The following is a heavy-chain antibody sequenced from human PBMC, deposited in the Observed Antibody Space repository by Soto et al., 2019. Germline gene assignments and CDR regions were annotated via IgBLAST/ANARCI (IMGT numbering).Heavy chain of an antibody. D-gene: IGHD6-6*01. J-gene: IGHJ6*02. Sequence: TGGSLRLSCEASGFTFSSYAMNWVRQAPGKGLEWVAGVSASGGGTSYADSVKGRFTISRDNSKNTLYLQMNSLRAEDTAVYYCAKDQCSSPHYYYGMDVWGQGNTVTVSS. CDR3: AKDQCSSPHYYYGMDV. CDR2: VSASGGGT. V-gene: IGHV3-23*01. CDR1: GFTFSSYA.